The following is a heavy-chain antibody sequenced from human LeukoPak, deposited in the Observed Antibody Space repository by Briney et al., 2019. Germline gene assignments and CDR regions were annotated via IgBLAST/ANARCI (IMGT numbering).Heavy chain of an antibody. D-gene: IGHD6-13*01. V-gene: IGHV4-34*01. CDR1: GGSFSGYY. Sequence: SETLSLTCAVYGGSFSGYYWSWIRQPPGKGLEWIGEINHSGSTNYNPSLKSRVTISVDTSKNQFSLKLSSVTAADTAVYYCARGRRKRYSSSWYSSNHHYYFDYWGQGTLVTVSS. J-gene: IGHJ4*02. CDR3: ARGRRKRYSSSWYSSNHHYYFDY. CDR2: INHSGST.